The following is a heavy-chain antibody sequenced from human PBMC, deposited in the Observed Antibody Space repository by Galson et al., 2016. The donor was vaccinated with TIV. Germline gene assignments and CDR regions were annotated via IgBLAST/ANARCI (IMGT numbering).Heavy chain of an antibody. D-gene: IGHD1-26*01. V-gene: IGHV1-2*02. CDR1: GYTFTGYY. J-gene: IGHJ5*02. Sequence: SVKVSCKASGYTFTGYYMHWVRQAPGQGLEWMGWIDPNSGGTNYAQKFQGRVTMTSDTSIITAYMEVTRLTSDDTAIYYCARARYGSGWTWGQGTLVTVSS. CDR3: ARARYGSGWT. CDR2: IDPNSGGT.